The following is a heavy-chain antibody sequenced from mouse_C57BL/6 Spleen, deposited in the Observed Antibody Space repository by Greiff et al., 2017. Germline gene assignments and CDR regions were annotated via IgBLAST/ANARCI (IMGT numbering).Heavy chain of an antibody. CDR2: IFPGSGST. D-gene: IGHD3-2*02. V-gene: IGHV1-75*01. J-gene: IGHJ3*01. CDR1: GYTFTDYY. CDR3: AREAQATPWFAY. Sequence: LMESGPELVKPGASVKLSCKASGYTFTDYYINWVKQRPGQGLEWIGWIFPGSGSTYYNEKFKGKATLTVDKSSSTAYMLLSSLTSEDSAVYFCAREAQATPWFAYWGQGTLVTVSA.